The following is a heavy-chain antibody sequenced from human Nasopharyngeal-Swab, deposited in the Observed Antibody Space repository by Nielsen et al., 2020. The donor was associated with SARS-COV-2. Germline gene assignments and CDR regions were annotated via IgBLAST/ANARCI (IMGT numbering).Heavy chain of an antibody. CDR3: ARMTFGVANAGIDV. J-gene: IGHJ6*02. V-gene: IGHV4-61*02. CDR2: MHTSTTT. D-gene: IGHD3-3*01. Sequence: WIRQPPGKGLEWIGRMHTSTTTSYNPSLKSRVTISVDKSKNQFSLKLSSVTAADTAVYYCARMTFGVANAGIDVWGQGATVTVSS.